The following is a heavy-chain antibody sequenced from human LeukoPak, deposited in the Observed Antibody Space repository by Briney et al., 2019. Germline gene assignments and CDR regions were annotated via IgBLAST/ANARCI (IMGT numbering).Heavy chain of an antibody. CDR3: ARQTGSGSYLDY. J-gene: IGHJ4*02. CDR2: IIPILGIA. Sequence: GASVKVSCKASGGTFSSYAISWVRQAPGQGLEWMGRIIPILGIANYAQKFQGRVTITADKSTSTAHMELSSLRSEDTAVYYCARQTGSGSYLDYWGQGTLVTVSS. V-gene: IGHV1-69*04. D-gene: IGHD3-10*01. CDR1: GGTFSSYA.